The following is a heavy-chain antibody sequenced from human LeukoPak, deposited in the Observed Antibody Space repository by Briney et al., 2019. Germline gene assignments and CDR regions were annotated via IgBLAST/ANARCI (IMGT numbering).Heavy chain of an antibody. CDR2: ISSSSSYI. CDR1: GFTFSSYS. D-gene: IGHD2-2*01. Sequence: AGGSLRLSCAASGFTFSSYSMNWVRQAPGKGLEWVSSISSSSSYIYYADSVKGRFTISRDNAKNSLYLQMNSLRAEDTAVYYCASDTNPRYCSSTSCLATFDYWGQGTLVTVSS. V-gene: IGHV3-21*01. CDR3: ASDTNPRYCSSTSCLATFDY. J-gene: IGHJ4*02.